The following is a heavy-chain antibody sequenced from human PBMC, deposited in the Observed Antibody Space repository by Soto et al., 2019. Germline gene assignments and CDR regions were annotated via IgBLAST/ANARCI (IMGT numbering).Heavy chain of an antibody. Sequence: ASVKVSCKASGYTFTGYYMRWVRQAPGQGLEWMGWINPNSGGTNYAQKFQGWVTMTRDTSISTAYMELSRLRSDDTAVYYCARESYGDYGEVRDYYYYMDVWGKGTTVTVSS. V-gene: IGHV1-2*04. D-gene: IGHD4-17*01. CDR2: INPNSGGT. CDR1: GYTFTGYY. J-gene: IGHJ6*03. CDR3: ARESYGDYGEVRDYYYYMDV.